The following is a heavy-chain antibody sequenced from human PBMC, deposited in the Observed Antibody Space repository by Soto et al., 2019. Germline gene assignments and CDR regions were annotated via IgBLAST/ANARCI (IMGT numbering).Heavy chain of an antibody. J-gene: IGHJ5*02. D-gene: IGHD3-9*01. Sequence: SETLSLTCTVSGGSISSGGYYWSWIRQHPGKGLEWIGYIYYSGSTYYNPSLKSRVTISVDTSKNQFSLKLSSVTAADTAVYYCARVGSYSLTGYFPNNWFDPWGQGTLVTV. CDR3: ARVGSYSLTGYFPNNWFDP. CDR2: IYYSGST. CDR1: GGSISSGGYY. V-gene: IGHV4-31*03.